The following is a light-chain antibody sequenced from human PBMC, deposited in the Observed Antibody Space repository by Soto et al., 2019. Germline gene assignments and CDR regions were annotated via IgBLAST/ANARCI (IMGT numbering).Light chain of an antibody. CDR2: AAS. V-gene: IGKV1-17*01. J-gene: IGKJ1*01. CDR3: LQHDSYPLT. Sequence: DIQMTQCPSTLCASVGDRATITCRASQSIRNDLGWYQQKPGKAPKRLIYAASSLQSGLHSRFRGIGSETAVTTTISSVKREDFETYYWLQHDSYPLTFGQGTKVNIK. CDR1: QSIRND.